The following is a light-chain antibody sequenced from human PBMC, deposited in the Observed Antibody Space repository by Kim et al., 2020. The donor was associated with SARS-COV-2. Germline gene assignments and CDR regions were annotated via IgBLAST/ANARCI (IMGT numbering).Light chain of an antibody. CDR2: AAS. CDR3: QKYNSAPWT. V-gene: IGKV1-27*01. CDR1: QGIGSY. J-gene: IGKJ1*01. Sequence: DIQMTQSPSSLSASVGDRVTITCRASQGIGSYLAWYEQKPGKVPKLLIYAASTLQPGVPSRFSGSGSGTDFTLTISSLQPEDGATYYCQKYNSAPWTFGQGTKVDIK.